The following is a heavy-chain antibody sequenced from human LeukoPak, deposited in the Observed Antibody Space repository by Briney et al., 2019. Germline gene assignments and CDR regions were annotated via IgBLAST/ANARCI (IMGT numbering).Heavy chain of an antibody. CDR3: ARDECSGGSCYDTYYGMDV. D-gene: IGHD2-15*01. V-gene: IGHV3-21*01. CDR2: ISSSSYI. Sequence: GGSLRLSCAASGFTFSSYSMNWVRQAPGKGLEWVSSISSSSYIYYADSVKGRFTISRDNAKNSLYLQMNSLRAEDTAVYYCARDECSGGSCYDTYYGMDVWGQGTTVTVSS. J-gene: IGHJ6*02. CDR1: GFTFSSYS.